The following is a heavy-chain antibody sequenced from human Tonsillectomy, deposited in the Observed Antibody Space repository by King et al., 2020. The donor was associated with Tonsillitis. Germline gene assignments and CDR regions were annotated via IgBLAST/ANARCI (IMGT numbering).Heavy chain of an antibody. CDR1: GYTFTGYY. CDR2: INPNSGGT. D-gene: IGHD5-12*01. J-gene: IGHJ4*02. V-gene: IGHV1-2*02. CDR3: AREDNSDYDPNPFDY. Sequence: VQLVESGAEVKKPGASVKVSCTPSGYTFTGYYMHWVRQAPGQGLEWMGWINPNSGGTNYAQKFQGRVTMTRDTSINTAYMELSRLRSDDTAVYYCAREDNSDYDPNPFDYWGQGALVTVSS.